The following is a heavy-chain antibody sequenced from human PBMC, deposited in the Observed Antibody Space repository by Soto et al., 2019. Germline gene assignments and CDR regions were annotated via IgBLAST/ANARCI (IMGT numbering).Heavy chain of an antibody. J-gene: IGHJ6*02. CDR1: AFNFRTYA. CDR2: ISYDGSNK. V-gene: IGHV3-30-3*01. Sequence: GGSLRLSCAASAFNFRTYAIHWFRQAPGKGLEWVADISYDGSNKYYADSVKGRFTISRDNSKNTLYLQMSSLRPEDTAVYYCARHPGGGPKYGMDVWGQGTTVTVSS. CDR3: ARHPGGGPKYGMDV. D-gene: IGHD3-16*01.